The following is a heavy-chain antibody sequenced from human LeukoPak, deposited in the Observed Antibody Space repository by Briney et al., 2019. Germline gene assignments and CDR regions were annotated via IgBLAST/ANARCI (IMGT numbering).Heavy chain of an antibody. Sequence: GGSLRLSCAASGFTFSSYWMSWVRQAPGKGLEWVANIKQDGSEKYYVDSVKGRFTISRDDAKNSLYLQMNSLRAEDTAVYYCARKDDILTGYYFFDYWGQGTLVTVSS. CDR1: GFTFSSYW. J-gene: IGHJ4*02. V-gene: IGHV3-7*01. D-gene: IGHD3-9*01. CDR2: IKQDGSEK. CDR3: ARKDDILTGYYFFDY.